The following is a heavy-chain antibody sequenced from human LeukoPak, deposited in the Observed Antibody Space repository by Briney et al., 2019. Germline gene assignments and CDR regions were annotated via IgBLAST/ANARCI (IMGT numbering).Heavy chain of an antibody. CDR3: AKDGTRVLDASDI. CDR1: GFTFSSYA. D-gene: IGHD2-8*01. V-gene: IGHV3-23*01. CDR2: ISGSGGST. J-gene: IGHJ3*02. Sequence: GGSLRLSCAASGFTFSSYAMNWVRQAPGKGLEWVSAISGSGGSTYYADSVKGRFTISRDNSKNTLYLQMNSLRAEDTAVYYCAKDGTRVLDASDIWGQGTMVTVSS.